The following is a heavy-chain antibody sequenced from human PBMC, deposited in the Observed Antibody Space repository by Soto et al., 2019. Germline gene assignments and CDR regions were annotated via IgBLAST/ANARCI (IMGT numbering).Heavy chain of an antibody. D-gene: IGHD2-15*01. Sequence: QVQLVQSGAEVKKPGTSVKVSCTASGGTFSSYAISWVRQAPGQGLEWVSVISHDGSDKYYAHSVKGRFTISRDNSKNTLHLQRNGLRLEETAVYFCAKERMEQYQVLPFFDYWGQGTLVT. CDR1: GGTFSSYA. V-gene: IGHV3-30*16. CDR2: ISHDGSDK. CDR3: AKERMEQYQVLPFFDY. J-gene: IGHJ4*02.